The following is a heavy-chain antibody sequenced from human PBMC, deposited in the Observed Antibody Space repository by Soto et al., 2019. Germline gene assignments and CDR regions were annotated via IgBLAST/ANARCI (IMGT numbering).Heavy chain of an antibody. V-gene: IGHV3-21*01. Sequence: ETLSLTCAVSGDSIISIYHWAWIRQAPGKGLEWVSSIDASSTHIYYADSVKGRFTISRDNGKSSLYLQMDSLRAEDTALYYCVRQQYDFLVDPWGQGTLVTVSS. CDR1: GDSIISIYH. J-gene: IGHJ5*02. CDR3: VRQQYDFLVDP. D-gene: IGHD3-16*01. CDR2: IDASSTHI.